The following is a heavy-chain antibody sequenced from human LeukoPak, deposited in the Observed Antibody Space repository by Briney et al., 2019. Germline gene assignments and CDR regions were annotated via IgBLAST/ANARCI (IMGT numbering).Heavy chain of an antibody. D-gene: IGHD3-22*01. Sequence: SETLSLACTVSGGSISSYYWSWIRQPPGKGLEWIGNIYDSGSTNYNPSLKSRVTISVDTSKNQCSLKLSSVTAADTAVYYCARQSISGSSLSYFDYWGQGTLVNVSS. CDR2: IYDSGST. V-gene: IGHV4-59*01. CDR1: GGSISSYY. CDR3: ARQSISGSSLSYFDY. J-gene: IGHJ4*02.